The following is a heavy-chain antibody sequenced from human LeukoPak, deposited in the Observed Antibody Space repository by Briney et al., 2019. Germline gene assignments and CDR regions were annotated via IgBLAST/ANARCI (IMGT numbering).Heavy chain of an antibody. V-gene: IGHV3-48*03. D-gene: IGHD1-26*01. CDR1: GFTLSSYE. CDR2: ISSSGSTI. Sequence: GGSLRLSCAASGFTLSSYEMNWVRQAPGKGLEWVSYISSSGSTIYYADFVKGRFTISRDNAKNSLYLQMNSLRAEDTAVYYCARDLIVGATIYHYYGMDVWGQGTTVTVSS. J-gene: IGHJ6*02. CDR3: ARDLIVGATIYHYYGMDV.